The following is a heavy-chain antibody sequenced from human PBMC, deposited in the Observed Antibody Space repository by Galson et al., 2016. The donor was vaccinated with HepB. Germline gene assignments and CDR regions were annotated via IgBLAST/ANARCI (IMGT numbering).Heavy chain of an antibody. J-gene: IGHJ5*02. Sequence: SVKVSCKASGGTFSSYTISWVRQAPGQGLEWMGGIIPIFDTANYAQKFQGRVTITADKSTSTAYMELGSLRSEDTAVYYCARQGLAARGWFDPWGQGTLVTVSS. V-gene: IGHV1-69*06. CDR2: IIPIFDTA. CDR3: ARQGLAARGWFDP. CDR1: GGTFSSYT. D-gene: IGHD6-19*01.